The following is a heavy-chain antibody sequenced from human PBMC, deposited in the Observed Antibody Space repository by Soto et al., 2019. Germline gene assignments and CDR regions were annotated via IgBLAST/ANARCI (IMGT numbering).Heavy chain of an antibody. Sequence: GGSLRLSCAASGFTFRNYNMNWVRQAPGKGLEWVSHIKLDGSTEDYVDSVKGRFTISRDNAKNSLYLQMNSLRAEDTAVYYCARDYSLAVVAPGYWGQGILVTVSS. V-gene: IGHV3-48*04. D-gene: IGHD3-22*01. CDR1: GFTFRNYN. CDR3: ARDYSLAVVAPGY. J-gene: IGHJ4*02. CDR2: IKLDGSTE.